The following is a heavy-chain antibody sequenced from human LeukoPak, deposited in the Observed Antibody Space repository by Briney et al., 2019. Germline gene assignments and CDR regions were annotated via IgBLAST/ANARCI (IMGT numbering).Heavy chain of an antibody. CDR2: IYSGGST. Sequence: GGSLRLSCAASGFTVSSNYMSWVRQAPGKGLEWVSIIYSGGSTFYADSVKGRFTISRDNSKNTLYLQMNSLRAEDTAVYYCARDGYSFGSTLGDYWGQGTLVTVSS. J-gene: IGHJ4*02. V-gene: IGHV3-53*01. D-gene: IGHD5-18*01. CDR3: ARDGYSFGSTLGDY. CDR1: GFTVSSNY.